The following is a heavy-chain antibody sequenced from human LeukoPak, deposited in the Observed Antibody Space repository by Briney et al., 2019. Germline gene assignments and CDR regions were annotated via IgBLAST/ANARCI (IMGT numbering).Heavy chain of an antibody. CDR3: ARISGYCSGGSCYGGYDY. CDR1: GYTFTSYD. CDR2: MNPNSGNT. Sequence: ASVKVSCKASGYTFTSYDINWVRQATGQGLEWMRWMNPNSGNTGYAQKFQGRVTMTRNTSISTAYMELSSLRSEDTAVYYCARISGYCSGGSCYGGYDYWGQGTLVTVSS. V-gene: IGHV1-8*01. D-gene: IGHD2-15*01. J-gene: IGHJ4*02.